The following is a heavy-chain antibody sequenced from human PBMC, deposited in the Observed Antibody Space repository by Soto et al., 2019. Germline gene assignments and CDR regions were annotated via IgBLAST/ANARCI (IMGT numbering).Heavy chain of an antibody. D-gene: IGHD3-10*01. CDR3: VRSGDYRSGSYWYFFDY. CDR1: GYTFTSYA. CDR2: INAGNGNT. J-gene: IGHJ4*02. Sequence: GASVKVSCKASGYTFTSYAMHWVRQAPGQRLEWMGWINAGNGNTKYSQKFQGRVTITRDTSASTAYMELNSLRAEDTALYYCVRSGDYRSGSYWYFFDYWGQGALVTVSS. V-gene: IGHV1-3*01.